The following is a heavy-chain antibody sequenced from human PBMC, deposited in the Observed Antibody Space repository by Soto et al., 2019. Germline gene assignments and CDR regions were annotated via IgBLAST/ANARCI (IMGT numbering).Heavy chain of an antibody. Sequence: SETLSLTCTVSGGSISSSSYYWGWIRQPPGKGLEWIGSIYYSGSTYYNPSLKSRVTISVDTSKNQFSLKLSSVTAADTAVYYCARQDDGVTADFDYWGQGTLVTVSS. CDR1: GGSISSSSYY. V-gene: IGHV4-39*01. J-gene: IGHJ4*02. D-gene: IGHD5-18*01. CDR3: ARQDDGVTADFDY. CDR2: IYYSGST.